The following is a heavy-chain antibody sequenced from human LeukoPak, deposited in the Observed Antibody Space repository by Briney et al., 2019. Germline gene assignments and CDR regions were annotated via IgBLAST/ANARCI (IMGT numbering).Heavy chain of an antibody. CDR1: GFTVSSNY. CDR2: IYSGGST. CDR3: ARADYDFWSGYSDPRNDY. V-gene: IGHV3-66*01. Sequence: PGGSLRLSCAASGFTVSSNYMSWVRQAPGKGLEWVSVIYSGGSTYYADSVKGRFTISRDNAKNSLYLQMNSLRAEDTAVYYCARADYDFWSGYSDPRNDYWGQGTLVTVSS. D-gene: IGHD3-3*01. J-gene: IGHJ4*02.